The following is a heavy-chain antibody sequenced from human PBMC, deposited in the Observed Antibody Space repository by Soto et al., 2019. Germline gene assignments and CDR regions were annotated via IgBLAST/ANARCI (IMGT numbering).Heavy chain of an antibody. J-gene: IGHJ4*02. Sequence: ASVKVSCKASGYTFTRYYMHWVRQAPGQGLEWMGWINPNSGGTNYAQKFQGWVTMTRDTSISTAYMELSRLRSDDTAVYYCARGEYCSSTSCLQLDYWGQGTLVTVSS. CDR2: INPNSGGT. D-gene: IGHD2-2*01. CDR1: GYTFTRYY. V-gene: IGHV1-2*04. CDR3: ARGEYCSSTSCLQLDY.